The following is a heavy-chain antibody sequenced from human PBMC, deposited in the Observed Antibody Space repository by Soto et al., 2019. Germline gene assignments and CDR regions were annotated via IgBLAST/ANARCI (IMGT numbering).Heavy chain of an antibody. CDR3: ARVERGTATTVVDAFDI. CDR2: MSHSGGT. D-gene: IGHD1-1*01. J-gene: IGHJ3*02. CDR1: GGFVSSGSYY. V-gene: IGHV4-34*01. Sequence: QVQLQQWGAGLLKPSETLSLTCAVYGGFVSSGSYYWSWIRQPPGKGLEWIGEMSHSGGTHFNPSLKSRVTISVDTYKNHFSLKMSSVTAADTALYYCARVERGTATTVVDAFDIWGPGTMVTVSS.